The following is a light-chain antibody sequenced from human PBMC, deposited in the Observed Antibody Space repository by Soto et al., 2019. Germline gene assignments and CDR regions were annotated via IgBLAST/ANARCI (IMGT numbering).Light chain of an antibody. CDR2: AAP. CDR1: QGISSY. J-gene: IGKJ2*01. V-gene: IGKV1-16*01. CDR3: PQYDGYST. Sequence: DSQMTQSPSSLSASVGDRVTITCRASQGISSYLTWHQQKTGKAPKLLIYAAPSLQSGVPSRFSGSGSGTEFTLTLSSLQPDDFATYSCPQYDGYSTFGQG.